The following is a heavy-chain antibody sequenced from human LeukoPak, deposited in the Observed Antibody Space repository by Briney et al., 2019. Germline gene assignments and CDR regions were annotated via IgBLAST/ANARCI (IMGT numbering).Heavy chain of an antibody. CDR1: GFNFDDYA. V-gene: IGHV3-43*02. CDR2: IFGDGGKT. Sequence: GRSLRLSGAASGFNFDDYAMHWVRQAPGKGLEWVSLIFGDGGKTSYADSVRGRFTISRDNSKNFLFLQMDSLRTEDTALYYCAKTSGYGYERYFESWGQGTLVTVSS. CDR3: AKTSGYGYERYFES. D-gene: IGHD5-18*01. J-gene: IGHJ4*02.